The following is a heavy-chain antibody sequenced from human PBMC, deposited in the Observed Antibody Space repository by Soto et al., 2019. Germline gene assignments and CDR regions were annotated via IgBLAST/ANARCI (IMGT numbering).Heavy chain of an antibody. D-gene: IGHD3-9*01. CDR3: ARDFDILTGYYKSEYYYYGMDV. CDR2: IWYDGSNK. V-gene: IGHV3-33*01. Sequence: PGGSLRLSCAASGFTFSSYGMHWVRQAPGKGLEWVAVIWYDGSNKYYADTVKGRFTISRDNSKNTLYLQMNSLRAEDTAVYYCARDFDILTGYYKSEYYYYGMDVWGQGTTVTVSS. J-gene: IGHJ6*02. CDR1: GFTFSSYG.